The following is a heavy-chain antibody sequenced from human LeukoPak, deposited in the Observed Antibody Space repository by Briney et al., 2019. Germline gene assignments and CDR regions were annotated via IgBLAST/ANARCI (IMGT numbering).Heavy chain of an antibody. CDR1: GASVSSYY. V-gene: IGHV4-59*02. CDR3: ARAQGGVVRGVMFDS. D-gene: IGHD3-10*01. Sequence: SETLSLTCTVSGASVSSYYWNWIRQPPGKGLEWIGYIHDSGITNYNPALESRVTASVDTSKNQFSLRLSSVTAADTAVYYCARAQGGVVRGVMFDSWGQGTPVTVSS. J-gene: IGHJ4*02. CDR2: IHDSGIT.